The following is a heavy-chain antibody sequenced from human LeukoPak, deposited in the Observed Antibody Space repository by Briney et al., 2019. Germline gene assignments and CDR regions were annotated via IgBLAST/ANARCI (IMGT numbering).Heavy chain of an antibody. CDR2: IKQDGSEK. Sequence: PGGSLRLSCAASGFTFTNYWMSWVRQAPGKGLEWVANIKQDGSEKYYVDSVKGRFTISRDNAKNSLYLQMNSLRAEDTAEYYCARGTGRSWGQGTLVTVSS. J-gene: IGHJ4*02. V-gene: IGHV3-7*01. D-gene: IGHD6-6*01. CDR3: ARGTGRS. CDR1: GFTFTNYW.